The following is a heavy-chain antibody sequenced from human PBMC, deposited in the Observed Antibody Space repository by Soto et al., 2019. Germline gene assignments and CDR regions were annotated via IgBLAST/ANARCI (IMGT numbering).Heavy chain of an antibody. V-gene: IGHV2-5*02. Sequence: QITLKESGPTLVKPTQTLTLTCTFSGFSLSTSGVGVGWIRQPPGKALEWLALIYWDDDKRYSPSLKSRLTITKDTSKNQAVLTMTNMDPVDTATYYCAHRLGGDDILTDNWFDPWGQGTLVTVSS. J-gene: IGHJ5*02. CDR3: AHRLGGDDILTDNWFDP. CDR1: GFSLSTSGVG. CDR2: IYWDDDK. D-gene: IGHD3-9*01.